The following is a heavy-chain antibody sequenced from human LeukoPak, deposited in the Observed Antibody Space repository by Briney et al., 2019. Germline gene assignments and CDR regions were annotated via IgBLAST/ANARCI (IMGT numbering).Heavy chain of an antibody. CDR1: GFTFSSYA. J-gene: IGHJ6*04. V-gene: IGHV3-30*04. D-gene: IGHD2-2*01. CDR3: ARDKGYCSSTSCYGYYYYYGMDV. Sequence: GGSLRLSCAASGFTFSSYAMHWVRQAPGKGLEWVAVISYDGSNKYYADSVKGRFTISRDNSKNTLYLQMNSLRAEDTAVYYCARDKGYCSSTSCYGYYYYYGMDVWGKGTTVTVSS. CDR2: ISYDGSNK.